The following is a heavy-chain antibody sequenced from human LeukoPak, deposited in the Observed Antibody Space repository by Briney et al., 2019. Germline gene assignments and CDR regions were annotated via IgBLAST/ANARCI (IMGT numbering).Heavy chain of an antibody. CDR1: GGSISSYY. CDR2: IYYSGST. Sequence: SETLSLTCTVSGGSISSYYWSWIRQPPGKGLEWIGYIYYSGSTNYNPSLKSRVTISVDTSKNQFSLKLSSVTAADTAVYYCARTGSAVTMLYPFDHWGQGTLVTVSS. V-gene: IGHV4-59*01. D-gene: IGHD4-17*01. J-gene: IGHJ4*02. CDR3: ARTGSAVTMLYPFDH.